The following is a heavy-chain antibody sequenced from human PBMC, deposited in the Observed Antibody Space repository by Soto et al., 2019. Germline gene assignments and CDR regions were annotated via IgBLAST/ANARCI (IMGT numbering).Heavy chain of an antibody. CDR3: ARDRVIYYGSGSYHGWFDP. Sequence: SETLFLTCAVYGGSFSGYYWSWIRQPPGKGLEWIGEINHSGSTNYNPSLKSRVTISVDTSKNQFSLKLSSVTAADTAVYYCARDRVIYYGSGSYHGWFDPWGQGTLVTVSS. CDR2: INHSGST. D-gene: IGHD3-10*01. CDR1: GGSFSGYY. V-gene: IGHV4-34*01. J-gene: IGHJ5*02.